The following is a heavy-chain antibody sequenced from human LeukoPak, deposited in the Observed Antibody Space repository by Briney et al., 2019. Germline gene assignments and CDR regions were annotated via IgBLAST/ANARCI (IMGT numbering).Heavy chain of an antibody. Sequence: GGSLRLSCAASGFTFSNAWMSWVRQAPGKGLEWVGRIKSKTDGGKTDYAAPVKGRFTISRDDSKNTLYLQMNSLKTEDTAVYYCTTVVRITMVRGVISYYYYYMDVWGKGTTVTVSS. J-gene: IGHJ6*03. CDR1: GFTFSNAW. D-gene: IGHD3-10*01. V-gene: IGHV3-15*01. CDR3: TTVVRITMVRGVISYYYYYMDV. CDR2: IKSKTDGGKT.